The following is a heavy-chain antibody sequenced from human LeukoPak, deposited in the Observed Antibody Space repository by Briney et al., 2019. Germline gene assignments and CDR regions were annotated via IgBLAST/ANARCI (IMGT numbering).Heavy chain of an antibody. D-gene: IGHD1-1*01. J-gene: IGHJ4*02. CDR3: ARNGAFAVEY. Sequence: SETLSLTCAVSGGSISGPNGWSWVRQPPGKGLEWIGEFHHSGGTNYNPSLKSRVTISIDKSNNQFSLKLTSVTAADTAVYYCARNGAFAVEYWGRGSLVTVSS. CDR1: GGSISGPNG. CDR2: FHHSGGT. V-gene: IGHV4-4*02.